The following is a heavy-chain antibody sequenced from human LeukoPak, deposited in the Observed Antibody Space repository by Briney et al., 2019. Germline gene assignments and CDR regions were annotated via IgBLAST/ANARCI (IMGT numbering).Heavy chain of an antibody. CDR1: GFTFSSYA. Sequence: PGGSLRLSCAASGFTFSSYAMSWVRQAPGKGLEWVSAISGSGGSTYYADSVKGRFTISRDNSKNTLYLQMNSLRAEDTAVYYCAKHPPRWIHHRGVDSSDYWGQGTLVTVSS. D-gene: IGHD5-18*01. J-gene: IGHJ4*02. V-gene: IGHV3-23*01. CDR3: AKHPPRWIHHRGVDSSDY. CDR2: ISGSGGST.